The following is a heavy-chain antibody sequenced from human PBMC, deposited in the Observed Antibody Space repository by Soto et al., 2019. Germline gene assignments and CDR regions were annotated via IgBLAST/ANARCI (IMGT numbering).Heavy chain of an antibody. CDR3: ARSFMVPVDFFDY. D-gene: IGHD3-10*01. Sequence: SETLSLTCAVSNCSLRSNYWSWIRQSPGKGLEWIGNIYYSGSTNYNPSLKSRVTMSVDTSKNQFTLKLSSVTAADTGVYFCARSFMVPVDFFDYWGQGTPVTVSS. J-gene: IGHJ4*02. CDR2: IYYSGST. CDR1: NCSLRSNY. V-gene: IGHV4-59*01.